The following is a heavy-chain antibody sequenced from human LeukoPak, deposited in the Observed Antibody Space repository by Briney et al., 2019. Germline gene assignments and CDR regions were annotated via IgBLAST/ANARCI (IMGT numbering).Heavy chain of an antibody. J-gene: IGHJ4*02. V-gene: IGHV3-30*04. Sequence: GRSLRLSCAASGFTFSSYAMHWVRQAPGKGLEWVAVISYDGSNRYYADFVKGRFTISRDNAKNTVYLQMNSLRVEDTALYYCAGGASPTANDYWGQGALLTVSS. CDR1: GFTFSSYA. CDR2: ISYDGSNR. CDR3: AGGASPTANDY. D-gene: IGHD2-2*01.